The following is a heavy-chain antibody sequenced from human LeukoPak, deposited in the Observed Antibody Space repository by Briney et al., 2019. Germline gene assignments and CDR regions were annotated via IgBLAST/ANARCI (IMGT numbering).Heavy chain of an antibody. CDR1: GFTFSRYS. Sequence: GGSLRLSCAASGFTFSRYSMNWVRQAPGKGLEWVSSISSSSSYIYYADSVKDRFTISRDNAKNSLYLQMNSLRAEDTAVYYCARGRGYCSGGSCYPVDPWGQGTLVTVSS. V-gene: IGHV3-21*01. D-gene: IGHD2-15*01. J-gene: IGHJ5*02. CDR2: ISSSSSYI. CDR3: ARGRGYCSGGSCYPVDP.